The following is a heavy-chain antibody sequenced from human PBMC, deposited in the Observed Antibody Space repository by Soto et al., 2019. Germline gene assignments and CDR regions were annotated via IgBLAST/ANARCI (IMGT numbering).Heavy chain of an antibody. Sequence: EVQLVESGGGLVKPGGSLRLSCAASGFTFYNSWMNWVRQAPGKGLEWVGRIKRNSDGGRTDYAAPVKGRFTISRDDSENMLYLQMNSLKTVDTAVYYCTTGSVEGVWGQGTTVSVSS. CDR2: IKRNSDGGRT. V-gene: IGHV3-15*07. CDR3: TTGSVEGV. J-gene: IGHJ6*02. CDR1: GFTFYNSW. D-gene: IGHD2-15*01.